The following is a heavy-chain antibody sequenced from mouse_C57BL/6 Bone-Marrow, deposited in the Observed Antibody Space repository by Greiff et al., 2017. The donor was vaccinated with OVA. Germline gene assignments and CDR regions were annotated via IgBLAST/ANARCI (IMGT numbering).Heavy chain of an antibody. V-gene: IGHV1-76*01. J-gene: IGHJ3*01. CDR3: ASLDSSEAWFAY. D-gene: IGHD3-2*02. CDR2: IYPGSGNT. Sequence: VQLQQSGAELVRPGASVKLSCKASGYTFTDYYINWVKQRPGQGLEWIARIYPGSGNTYYNEKFKGKATLTAEKSSSTAYMQLSSLTSEDSAVYFCASLDSSEAWFAYWGQGTLVTVSA. CDR1: GYTFTDYY.